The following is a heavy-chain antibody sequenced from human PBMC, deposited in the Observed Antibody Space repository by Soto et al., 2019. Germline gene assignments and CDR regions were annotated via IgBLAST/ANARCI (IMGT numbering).Heavy chain of an antibody. Sequence: GGSLRLSCATSGFSFSDSYMSWIRQAPGKGLEWISYISPRSTFRDYAESVKGRFTISRDSVKNSLYLQMNNLTAGDTGVYYCARGGGGGLFDPWGQGSLVTVSS. J-gene: IGHJ5*02. CDR3: ARGGGGGLFDP. V-gene: IGHV3-11*06. CDR1: GFSFSDSY. CDR2: ISPRSTFR. D-gene: IGHD2-21*01.